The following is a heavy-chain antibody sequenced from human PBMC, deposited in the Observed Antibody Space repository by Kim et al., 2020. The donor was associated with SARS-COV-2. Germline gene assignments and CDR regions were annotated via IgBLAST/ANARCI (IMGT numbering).Heavy chain of an antibody. CDR3: AGGGRLRVVVVAPTPWFDP. V-gene: IGHV4-34*01. CDR1: GGSFSGYY. D-gene: IGHD2-15*01. J-gene: IGHJ5*02. CDR2: INHSGST. Sequence: SETLSLTCAVYGGSFSGYYWSWIRQPPGKGLEWIGEINHSGSTNYNPSLKSRVTISVDTSKNQFSLKLSSVTAADTAVYYCAGGGRLRVVVVAPTPWFDPWGQGTLVTVSS.